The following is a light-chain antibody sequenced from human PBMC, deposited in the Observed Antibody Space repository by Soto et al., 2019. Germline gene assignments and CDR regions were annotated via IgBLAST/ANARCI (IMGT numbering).Light chain of an antibody. CDR2: DAS. V-gene: IGKV3-11*01. CDR1: QSVSRRY. Sequence: EIVLTQSPGTLSLSPGDRATLSCRASQSVSRRYLGWYQQKPGHAPRLLIYDASNRATGIPASFSGSGSGTDFTLTISSLEHEDFAVYYCQQRSNWPPITFGQGTRLEIK. CDR3: QQRSNWPPIT. J-gene: IGKJ5*01.